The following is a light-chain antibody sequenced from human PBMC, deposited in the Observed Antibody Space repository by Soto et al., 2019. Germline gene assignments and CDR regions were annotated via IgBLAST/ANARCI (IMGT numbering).Light chain of an antibody. V-gene: IGKV3-20*01. J-gene: IGKJ4*01. CDR2: GAS. CDR1: QSISSH. CDR3: QQYYNSPPLT. Sequence: EIVLTQSPGTLSLSPGERATLSCRASQSISSHLAWYQQRPGQAPRLLIYGASSRATGIPDRFSGSGSGTAFTSTTSSPLPDDVVLSYCQQYYNSPPLTFGGGTKVEIK.